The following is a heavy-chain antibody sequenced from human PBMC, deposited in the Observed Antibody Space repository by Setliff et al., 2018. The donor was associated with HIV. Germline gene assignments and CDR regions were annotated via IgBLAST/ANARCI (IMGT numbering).Heavy chain of an antibody. Sequence: PSETLSLTCTVSGGSISNYYWSWIRQPPGKGLEWIGYIYYSGSTNYNPSLKSRVTISVDTSKNQFSLKLNSVTAADTAMYYCARHVVGPYYFDYWGQGTLVTVSS. CDR3: ARHVVGPYYFDY. V-gene: IGHV4-59*01. J-gene: IGHJ4*02. CDR1: GGSISNYY. D-gene: IGHD1-26*01. CDR2: IYYSGST.